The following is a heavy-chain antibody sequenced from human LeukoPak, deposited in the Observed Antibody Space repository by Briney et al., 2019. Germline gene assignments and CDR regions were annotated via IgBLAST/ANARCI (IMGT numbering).Heavy chain of an antibody. V-gene: IGHV4-59*01. D-gene: IGHD3-16*01. Sequence: SETLSLTCTVSGDSISSYYWSWIRQPPGKGLEWIGYIYYSGSTNYNPSLKSRVTISVDTSKNQFSLKLSSVTAADTAVYYCARDTFSSGFQHWGQGTLVTVSS. CDR2: IYYSGST. CDR3: ARDTFSSGFQH. CDR1: GDSISSYY. J-gene: IGHJ1*01.